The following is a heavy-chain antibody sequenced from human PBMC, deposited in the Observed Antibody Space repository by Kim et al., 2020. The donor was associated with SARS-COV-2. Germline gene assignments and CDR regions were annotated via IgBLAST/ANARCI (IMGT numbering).Heavy chain of an antibody. V-gene: IGHV5-51*01. CDR1: GYRFTNYW. D-gene: IGHD1-26*01. J-gene: IGHJ4*02. Sequence: GESLKISCKSSGYRFTNYWIGWVRQMPGKGLEWMGIIDPGDSDTRYSPSFQGQVTISTDKSISTAYLQWSSLKASDTATYYCARHDREWELLDYWGQGTLVTVSS. CDR3: ARHDREWELLDY. CDR2: IDPGDSDT.